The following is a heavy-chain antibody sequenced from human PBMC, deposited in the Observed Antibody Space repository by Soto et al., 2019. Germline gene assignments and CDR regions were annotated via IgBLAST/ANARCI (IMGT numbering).Heavy chain of an antibody. CDR1: GGSISSYY. D-gene: IGHD1-26*01. CDR3: ARGGPEWDSQVGWFDP. J-gene: IGHJ5*02. V-gene: IGHV4-59*01. CDR2: IYYSGST. Sequence: PSETLSLTCTVSGGSISSYYWSWIRQPPGKGLEWIGYIYYSGSTNYNPSLKSRVTISVDTSKNQFSLKLSSVTAADTAVYYCARGGPEWDSQVGWFDPWGQGTLVTVSS.